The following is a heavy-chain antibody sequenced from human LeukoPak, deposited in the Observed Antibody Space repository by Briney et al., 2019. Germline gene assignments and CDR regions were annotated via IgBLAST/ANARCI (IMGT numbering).Heavy chain of an antibody. J-gene: IGHJ4*02. V-gene: IGHV3-23*01. CDR2: ISGSGGST. D-gene: IGHD4-17*01. Sequence: GGSLRLSCAASGFTFSSYAMSWVRQAPGKGLECVSAISGSGGSTYYADSVKGRFTISRDNSKNTLYLQMNSLRAEDTAVYYCAKSLRWLRRPLDYWGQGTLVTVSS. CDR1: GFTFSSYA. CDR3: AKSLRWLRRPLDY.